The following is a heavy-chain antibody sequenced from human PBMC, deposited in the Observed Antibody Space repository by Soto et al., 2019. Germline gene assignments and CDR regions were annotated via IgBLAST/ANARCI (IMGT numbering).Heavy chain of an antibody. Sequence: SRTLSLTCAISGDSVSSNRAVWYWIRLSPSRGLEWLGRTFYRSRWYNEYSVSVKSRITINPDTSKNQFSLQLNSVTPEDTAVYYCARDVDFGSWGQGTLVTVSS. V-gene: IGHV6-1*01. J-gene: IGHJ5*02. CDR1: GDSVSSNRAV. CDR3: ARDVDFGS. CDR2: TFYRSRWYN. D-gene: IGHD3-3*01.